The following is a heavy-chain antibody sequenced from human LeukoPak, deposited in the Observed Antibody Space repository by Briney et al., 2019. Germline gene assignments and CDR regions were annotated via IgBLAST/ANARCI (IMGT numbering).Heavy chain of an antibody. Sequence: ASVKVSCKASGYTFTGYYMHWVRQAPGQGLERMGWINPNSGGTNYAQKFQGRVTMTRDTSISTAYMELSRLRSDDTAVYYCARERGGPYSSSSFWFDPWGQGTLVTVSS. CDR2: INPNSGGT. V-gene: IGHV1-2*02. CDR3: ARERGGPYSSSSFWFDP. D-gene: IGHD6-6*01. J-gene: IGHJ5*02. CDR1: GYTFTGYY.